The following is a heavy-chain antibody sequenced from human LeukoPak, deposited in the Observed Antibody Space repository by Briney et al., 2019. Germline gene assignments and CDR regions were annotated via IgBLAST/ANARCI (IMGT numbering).Heavy chain of an antibody. D-gene: IGHD2-2*01. CDR1: GFIFSSYW. Sequence: PGGSLRLSCAASGFIFSSYWMSWVRQAPGKGLEWVANIKQDGSEKYYVDSVKGRFTISRDNAKNSLYLQMNSLRGEDTAVYYCAREARYCSSTSCYREDVWGKGTTVTISS. J-gene: IGHJ6*04. CDR2: IKQDGSEK. CDR3: AREARYCSSTSCYREDV. V-gene: IGHV3-7*01.